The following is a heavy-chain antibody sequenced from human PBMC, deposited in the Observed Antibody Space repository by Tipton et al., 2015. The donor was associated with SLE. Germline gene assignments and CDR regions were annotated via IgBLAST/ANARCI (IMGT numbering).Heavy chain of an antibody. D-gene: IGHD2-21*02. CDR3: AKGMTVASLHGMDV. CDR2: IYSGEAT. Sequence: SLRLSCAASGFTFTSYVINWVRQAPGKGLEWVSVIYSGEATYYAVPVKGRFTMSRDNYKNTVYLQMNSLRVEDTAIYYCAKGMTVASLHGMDVWGQGTTVTVSS. V-gene: IGHV3-23*03. CDR1: GFTFTSYV. J-gene: IGHJ6*02.